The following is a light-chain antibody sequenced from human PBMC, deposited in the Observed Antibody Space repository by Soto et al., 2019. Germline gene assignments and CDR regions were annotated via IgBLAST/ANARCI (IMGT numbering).Light chain of an antibody. CDR3: HQRQYWPPIT. V-gene: IGKV3D-15*01. CDR1: QSVSSD. CDR2: GAS. J-gene: IGKJ5*01. Sequence: EIVMTQSPATLSVSPGESVTLSCRASQSVSSDLAWYQQKPGQAPRLLFYGASTRATGIPARFSGSGSGTDFTLTISSLEPEDFAVYYCHQRQYWPPITFGQGTRLEI.